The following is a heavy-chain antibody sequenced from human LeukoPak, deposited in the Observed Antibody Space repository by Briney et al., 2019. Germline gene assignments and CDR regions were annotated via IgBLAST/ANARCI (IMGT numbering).Heavy chain of an antibody. J-gene: IGHJ4*02. CDR2: ISYDGSNK. CDR3: ARAPIYTAMAFFDY. V-gene: IGHV3-30*04. CDR1: GFTFSSYA. D-gene: IGHD5-18*01. Sequence: GSLRLSCAASGFTFSSYAMHWVRQAPGKGLEWVAVISYDGSNKYYADSVKGRFTISRDNSKNTLYLQMNSLRAEDTAVYYCARAPIYTAMAFFDYWGQGTLVTVSS.